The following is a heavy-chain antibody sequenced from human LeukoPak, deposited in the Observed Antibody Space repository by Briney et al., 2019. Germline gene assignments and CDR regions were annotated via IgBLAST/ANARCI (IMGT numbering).Heavy chain of an antibody. CDR2: IYYSGST. J-gene: IGHJ3*01. Sequence: PSETLSLTCTVSGGSIGSYYWSWIRQPPGKGLEWIGYIYYSGSTNYNPSLKSRVTISVDTSKNQFSLKLSSVTSADTAVYYCARYYYDNSGSIYAFDVWGQGTMVTVSS. CDR1: GGSIGSYY. CDR3: ARYYYDNSGSIYAFDV. V-gene: IGHV4-59*01. D-gene: IGHD3-22*01.